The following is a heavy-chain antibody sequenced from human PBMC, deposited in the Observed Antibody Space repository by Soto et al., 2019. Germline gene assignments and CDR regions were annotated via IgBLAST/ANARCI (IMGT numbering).Heavy chain of an antibody. D-gene: IGHD2-2*01. Sequence: QVQLVQSGAEVKKPGSSVKVSCKASGGTFSSYTISWVRQAPGQGLEWMGRIIPILGIANNAQKFQGRVTITADKSTSTAYMELSSLRSEDTAVYYCARGSTSLYGMDVWGQGTTVTVSS. CDR2: IIPILGIA. J-gene: IGHJ6*02. V-gene: IGHV1-69*02. CDR3: ARGSTSLYGMDV. CDR1: GGTFSSYT.